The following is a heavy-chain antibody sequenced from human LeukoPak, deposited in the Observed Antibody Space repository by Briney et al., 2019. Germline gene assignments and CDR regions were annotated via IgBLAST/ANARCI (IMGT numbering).Heavy chain of an antibody. V-gene: IGHV3-66*01. CDR2: IYSGGST. CDR1: GFIVSSNY. D-gene: IGHD3-10*01. Sequence: GGSLRLSCAASGFIVSSNYMSWVRQAPGKGLEWVSVIYSGGSTHYADSVKGRFTISRDNAKNSLYLQMNSLRAEDTAVYYCATQTRTYGSGCWGQGTLVTVSS. CDR3: ATQTRTYGSGC. J-gene: IGHJ4*02.